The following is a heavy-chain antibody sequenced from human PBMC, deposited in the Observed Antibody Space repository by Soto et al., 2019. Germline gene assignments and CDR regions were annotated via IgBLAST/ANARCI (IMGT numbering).Heavy chain of an antibody. Sequence: SETLSLTCTVTGGSISPYYWSWIRQPPGRGLEWIGHIHYSGKTNYNPSLKSRVTISVDTSTNQFSLKLSSVSAADTAVYYCAKAQTLQSPNWFDPSGQGTLVTRSS. CDR3: AKAQTLQSPNWFDP. CDR2: IHYSGKT. J-gene: IGHJ5*02. CDR1: GGSISPYY. V-gene: IGHV4-59*01.